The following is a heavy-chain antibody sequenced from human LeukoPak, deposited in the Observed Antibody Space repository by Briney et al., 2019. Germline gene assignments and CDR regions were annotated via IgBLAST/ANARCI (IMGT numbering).Heavy chain of an antibody. CDR3: ARGSHQDYFGSMTYLFDY. CDR1: GFTFSSYT. D-gene: IGHD3-10*01. V-gene: IGHV3-30*04. CDR2: ILHDGRNK. Sequence: GRSLRLSCAASGFTFSSYTIHWVRQAPGKGLEWVTLILHDGRNKNYADSVKGRFTISRDNSKRTLYLEVNSLRTEDTAVYYCARGSHQDYFGSMTYLFDYWGQGTLVTVSS. J-gene: IGHJ4*02.